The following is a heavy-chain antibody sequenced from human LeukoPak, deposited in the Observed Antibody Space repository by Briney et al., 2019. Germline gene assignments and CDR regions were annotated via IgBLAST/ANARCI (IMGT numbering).Heavy chain of an antibody. CDR3: AREDSSASFDY. CDR2: INHSGST. Sequence: SETLSLTCAVYGGSFSGYYWSWIRQPPGKGLEWIGEINHSGSTNYNPSLKSRVTISVDTSKNQFSLKLSSVTAADTAVYYCAREDSSASFDYWGQRTLVTVSS. V-gene: IGHV4-34*01. J-gene: IGHJ4*02. CDR1: GGSFSGYY. D-gene: IGHD3-22*01.